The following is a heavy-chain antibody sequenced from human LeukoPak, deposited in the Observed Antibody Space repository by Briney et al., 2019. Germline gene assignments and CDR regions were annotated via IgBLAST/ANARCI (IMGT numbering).Heavy chain of an antibody. D-gene: IGHD5-18*01. V-gene: IGHV3-7*05. J-gene: IGHJ4*02. Sequence: GGSLRLSCAASGLTFSRYWLSWVRQAPGRRLEWVANIKYDGSEDYYVDSVKGRFTISRDNAKNSLYQQMNSLRAEDTAVYYCATYQGYNYGPFDYWGQGALVTVSS. CDR3: ATYQGYNYGPFDY. CDR2: IKYDGSED. CDR1: GLTFSRYW.